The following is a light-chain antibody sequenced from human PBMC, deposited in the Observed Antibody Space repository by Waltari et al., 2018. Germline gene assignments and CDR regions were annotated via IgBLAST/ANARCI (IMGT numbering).Light chain of an antibody. CDR1: DIGSKS. J-gene: IGLJ3*02. CDR3: QVWHFNNDHVWV. V-gene: IGLV3-21*02. CDR2: DDK. Sequence: SYVLTQPPSVSVAPGQTATITCGGEDIGSKSVHWYQQKPGQAPGLVSYDDKGRAPGIPERLSGCNFWNTAALTSTRVEAGDEADYYCQVWHFNNDHVWVFGGGTRLTVL.